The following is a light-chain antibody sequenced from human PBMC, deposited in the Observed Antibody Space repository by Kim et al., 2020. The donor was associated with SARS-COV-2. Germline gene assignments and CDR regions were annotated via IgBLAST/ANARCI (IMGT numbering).Light chain of an antibody. Sequence: SSELTQDPAVSVALGQTVRITCQGDSLRSYYASWYQQKPGQAPVLVIYGKNNRPSGIPDRFSGSSSGNTASLTITGAQAEDEADYYCNSRDSRVFSGGTQLTVL. CDR1: SLRSYY. CDR2: GKN. J-gene: IGLJ3*02. V-gene: IGLV3-19*01. CDR3: NSRDSRV.